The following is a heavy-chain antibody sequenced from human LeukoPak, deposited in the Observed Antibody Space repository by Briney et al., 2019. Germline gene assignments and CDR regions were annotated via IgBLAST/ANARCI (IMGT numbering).Heavy chain of an antibody. CDR1: GYNFKNYW. CDR3: ARQGFVASYGVDV. J-gene: IGHJ6*02. Sequence: GASLQISCKGSGYNFKNYWIAWVRQMPGKGLEWMGIIYPGDSNTRYNPSFQGQVTISADKSISTAYLQWSSLKASDTAEYYCARQGFVASYGVDVWGQGTTVTVAS. CDR2: IYPGDSNT. V-gene: IGHV5-51*01.